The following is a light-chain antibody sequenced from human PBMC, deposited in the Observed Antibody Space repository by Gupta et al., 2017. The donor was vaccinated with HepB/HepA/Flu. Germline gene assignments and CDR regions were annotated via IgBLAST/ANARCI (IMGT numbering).Light chain of an antibody. Sequence: SYVLTPPPSVSVAPGKTATITCGENHIGSKSVHWYQQKPGQAPLLVVYDDRDRPLGIPERFSGSNSGNTATLTISRVEAGDEADYYCQVWDGDSDHYVFGTGTKVTVL. CDR1: HIGSKS. CDR3: QVWDGDSDHYV. J-gene: IGLJ1*01. CDR2: DDR. V-gene: IGLV3-21*03.